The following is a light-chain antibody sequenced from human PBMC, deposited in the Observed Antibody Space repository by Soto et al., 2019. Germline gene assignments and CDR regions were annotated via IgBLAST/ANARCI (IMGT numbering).Light chain of an antibody. J-gene: IGKJ5*01. CDR1: QSVFSNSNNKKY. CDR3: QQTDSFPIT. Sequence: DIVMTQSADSLAVSLGERATINCKSSQSVFSNSNNKKYLAWYQQKPGKAPNLLIYTASNLQSEVPSRFSGSGSGTHFTLTISSLQPEDFGTYYCQQTDSFPITFGQGTRLEI. CDR2: TAS. V-gene: IGKV4-1*01.